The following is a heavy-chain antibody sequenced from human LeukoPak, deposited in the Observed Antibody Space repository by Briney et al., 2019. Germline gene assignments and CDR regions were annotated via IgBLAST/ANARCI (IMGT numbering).Heavy chain of an antibody. J-gene: IGHJ3*02. CDR1: GYTFKSYA. CDR3: ARGVGNEGLTI. Sequence: ASVKGSCKASGYTFKSYAITWVRQAPGQGLEWMGWIDPYSGNTNYAQKFQGRVTMTTETFTSTADMEVTSLRSDDTAVYYCARGVGNEGLTIWGQGTLVTVSS. V-gene: IGHV1-18*01. D-gene: IGHD1-26*01. CDR2: IDPYSGNT.